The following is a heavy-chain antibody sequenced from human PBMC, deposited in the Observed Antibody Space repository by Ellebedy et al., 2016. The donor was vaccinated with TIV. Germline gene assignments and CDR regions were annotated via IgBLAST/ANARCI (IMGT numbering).Heavy chain of an antibody. D-gene: IGHD3-10*01. CDR2: ISYNSDRT. CDR1: GFTFSGYA. Sequence: GESLKISXAASGFTFSGYAMSWVRQAPGKGLEWVSSISYNSDRTYYADSVKGRFTISRDNSKNTLYLQMNSLRVEDTAVYYCARPGISVVGSGYYDSWGQGTLVTVSS. J-gene: IGHJ4*02. V-gene: IGHV3-23*01. CDR3: ARPGISVVGSGYYDS.